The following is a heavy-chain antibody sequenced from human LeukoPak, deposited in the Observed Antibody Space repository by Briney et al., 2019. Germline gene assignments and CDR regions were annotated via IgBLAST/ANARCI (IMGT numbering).Heavy chain of an antibody. Sequence: GESLKISCKGSGYSFTTYWISWVRQMPGRGLEWMGRIDPSDSSTNYSPSFQGHVTISADKSVSTAYLQWSSLKASDTAIYYCATGGRGWPYWGQGTLATVSS. D-gene: IGHD6-19*01. CDR1: GYSFTTYW. J-gene: IGHJ4*02. V-gene: IGHV5-10-1*01. CDR2: IDPSDSST. CDR3: ATGGRGWPY.